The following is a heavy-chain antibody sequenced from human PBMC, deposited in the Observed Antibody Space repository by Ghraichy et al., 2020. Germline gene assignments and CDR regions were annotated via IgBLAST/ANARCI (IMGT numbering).Heavy chain of an antibody. Sequence: KVSCKGSGYSFTSYWISWVRQMPGKGLEWMGRIDPSDSYTNYSPSFQGHVTISADKSISTAYLQWSSLKASDTAMYYCARHGLVVTATYWYFDLWGRGTLVTVSS. CDR1: GYSFTSYW. J-gene: IGHJ2*01. CDR3: ARHGLVVTATYWYFDL. D-gene: IGHD2-21*02. V-gene: IGHV5-10-1*01. CDR2: IDPSDSYT.